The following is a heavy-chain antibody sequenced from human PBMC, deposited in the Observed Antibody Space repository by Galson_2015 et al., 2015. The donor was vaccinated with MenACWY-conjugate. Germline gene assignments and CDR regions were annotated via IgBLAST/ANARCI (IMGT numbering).Heavy chain of an antibody. Sequence: SLRLSCAASGFTFSSYAMHWVRQAPGKGLEYVSAISSNGGSTYYADSVKGRFTISRDNSKNTLYLQMSSLRAEDTAMYYCVKSKYSGSYYYYYGMDVWGQGTTVTVSS. CDR2: ISSNGGST. V-gene: IGHV3-64D*06. J-gene: IGHJ6*02. CDR1: GFTFSSYA. D-gene: IGHD1-26*01. CDR3: VKSKYSGSYYYYYGMDV.